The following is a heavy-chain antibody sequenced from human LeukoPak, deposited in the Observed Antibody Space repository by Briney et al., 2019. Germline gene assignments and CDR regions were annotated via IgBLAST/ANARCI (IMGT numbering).Heavy chain of an antibody. D-gene: IGHD3-10*01. Sequence: GGSLRLSCAASGFTVTSNYMSWVPQAPRKGLGWVSVIYSGGSTYYADSVKGRFTISRDNSKNTLYLQMNSLRAEDTAVYYCARGLPYGSGSYRPFFDYWGQGTLVTVSS. CDR3: ARGLPYGSGSYRPFFDY. CDR2: IYSGGST. V-gene: IGHV3-53*01. J-gene: IGHJ4*02. CDR1: GFTVTSNY.